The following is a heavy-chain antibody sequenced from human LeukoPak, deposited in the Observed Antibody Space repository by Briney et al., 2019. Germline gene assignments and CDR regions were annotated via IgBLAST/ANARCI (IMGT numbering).Heavy chain of an antibody. CDR3: ARRYSSSSVRPRFWFDP. J-gene: IGHJ5*02. Sequence: ASVKVSCKASGYTFASYDINWVRQATGQGLEWMGWMNPNSGNTGYAQKFQGRVTMSRNNSISTAYMELSSLRSEDTAVYYCARRYSSSSVRPRFWFDPWGQGTLVTVSS. D-gene: IGHD6-6*01. CDR1: GYTFASYD. CDR2: MNPNSGNT. V-gene: IGHV1-8*01.